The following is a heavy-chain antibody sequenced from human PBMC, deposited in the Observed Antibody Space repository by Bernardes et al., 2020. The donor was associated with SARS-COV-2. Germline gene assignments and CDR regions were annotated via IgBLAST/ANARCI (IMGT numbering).Heavy chain of an antibody. J-gene: IGHJ6*02. D-gene: IGHD2-15*01. V-gene: IGHV3-33*01. Sequence: GGSLRLSCAASGFTFSSYGMHWVRQAPGKGLEWVAVIWYDGSNKYYADSVKGRFTISRDNSKNTLYLQMNSLRAEDTAVYYCARERYCSGGSCYTYGMDVWGQGTTVTVSS. CDR3: ARERYCSGGSCYTYGMDV. CDR1: GFTFSSYG. CDR2: IWYDGSNK.